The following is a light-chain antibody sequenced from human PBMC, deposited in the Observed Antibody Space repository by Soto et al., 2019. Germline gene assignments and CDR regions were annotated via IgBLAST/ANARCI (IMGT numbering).Light chain of an antibody. Sequence: DIQMTQSPSTLSASIGDRITISCRASQNIDSWLAWYQQRPGKAPKLLIYSASNLESGVPSRFSGSGSGTEFTLTITSLQPDDFATYYCQQYSDYSRSFGQGTQVEVK. V-gene: IGKV1-5*03. CDR2: SAS. J-gene: IGKJ1*01. CDR3: QQYSDYSRS. CDR1: QNIDSW.